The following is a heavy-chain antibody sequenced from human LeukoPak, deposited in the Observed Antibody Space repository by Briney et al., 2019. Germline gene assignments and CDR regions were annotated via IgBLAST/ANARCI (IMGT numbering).Heavy chain of an antibody. CDR2: INHSGST. D-gene: IGHD3-22*01. Sequence: SETLSLTCAVYGGSFSGYYWSWIRQPPGKGLEWIGEINHSGSTNYNLSLKSRVTISVDTSKNQFSLKLSSVTAADTAVYYCARRWLLPPSFDYWGQGTLVTVSS. CDR1: GGSFSGYY. CDR3: ARRWLLPPSFDY. J-gene: IGHJ4*02. V-gene: IGHV4-34*01.